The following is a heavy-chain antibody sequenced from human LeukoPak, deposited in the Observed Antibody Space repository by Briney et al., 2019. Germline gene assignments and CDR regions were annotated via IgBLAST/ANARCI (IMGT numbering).Heavy chain of an antibody. V-gene: IGHV4-59*01. J-gene: IGHJ5*02. CDR2: IYYSGST. CDR3: ARVLLDYYDSSGSIDP. CDR1: GGSISSYY. D-gene: IGHD3-22*01. Sequence: PSETLSLTCTVSGGSISSYYWSWIRKPPGKGLEWIGYIYYSGSTNYNPSLKSRVTISVDTSKNQFSLKLSSVTAADTAVYYCARVLLDYYDSSGSIDPWGQGTLVTVSS.